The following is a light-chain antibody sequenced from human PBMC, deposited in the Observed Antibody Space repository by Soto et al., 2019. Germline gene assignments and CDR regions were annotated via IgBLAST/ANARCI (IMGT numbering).Light chain of an antibody. Sequence: QYALTQPRSVSGSPGQSVTISCTGTSSDVGGYHYVSWYQQHPGKAPKLMIYDVSKRPSGVPDRFSGSKSGNTASLTISGLQAEDEADYYCCSDAGSVVFGGGTQLTV. CDR2: DVS. CDR1: SSDVGGYHY. V-gene: IGLV2-11*01. J-gene: IGLJ2*01. CDR3: CSDAGSVV.